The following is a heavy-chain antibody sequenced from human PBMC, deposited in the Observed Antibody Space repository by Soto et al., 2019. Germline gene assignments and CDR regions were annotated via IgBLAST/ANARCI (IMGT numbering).Heavy chain of an antibody. CDR2: INHSGST. CDR3: ARRTAAGTNWFDP. Sequence: PSETLSLTCAVYGGSFSGYYWSWIRQPPGKGLEWIGEINHSGSTNYNPSLKSRVTISVDTSKNQFSLKLSSVTAADTAVYYCARRTAAGTNWFDPWGQGTLVTVSS. D-gene: IGHD6-13*01. J-gene: IGHJ5*02. CDR1: GGSFSGYY. V-gene: IGHV4-34*01.